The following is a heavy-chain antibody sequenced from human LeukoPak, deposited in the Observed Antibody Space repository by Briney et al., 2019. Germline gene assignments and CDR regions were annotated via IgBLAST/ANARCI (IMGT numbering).Heavy chain of an antibody. V-gene: IGHV4-39*01. J-gene: IGHJ6*03. CDR3: ARPYRSSNYYMDV. Sequence: PSETLSLTCTVSGGSISSSSYYWGWIRQPPGKGLEWIGSIYYSGSTYYNPSLKSRVTISVDTSKNQFSLKLSSVTAADTAVYYCARPYRSSNYYMDVWGKGTTVTVSS. D-gene: IGHD6-13*01. CDR1: GGSISSSSYY. CDR2: IYYSGST.